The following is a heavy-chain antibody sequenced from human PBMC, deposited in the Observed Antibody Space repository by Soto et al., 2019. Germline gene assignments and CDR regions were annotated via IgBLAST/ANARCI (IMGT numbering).Heavy chain of an antibody. CDR2: TYYRSKWYN. V-gene: IGHV6-1*01. CDR3: ARLLRASYYYYYGMDV. Sequence: PSQTLSLTCAISGDSVSSNSTAWNWIRQSPSRGLEWLGRTYYRSKWYNDYAVSVKSRITINPDTSKNQFSLQLNSVTPEDTAVYYCARLLRASYYYYYGMDVWGQGTTDTVSS. J-gene: IGHJ6*01. CDR1: GDSVSSNSTA. D-gene: IGHD2-15*01.